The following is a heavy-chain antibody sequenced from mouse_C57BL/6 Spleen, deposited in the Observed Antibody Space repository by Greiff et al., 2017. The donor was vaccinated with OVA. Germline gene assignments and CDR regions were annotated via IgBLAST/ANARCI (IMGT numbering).Heavy chain of an antibody. Sequence: EVQRVESGGGLVKPGGSLKLSCAASGFTFSSYTMSWVRQTPEKRLEWVATISGGGGNTYYPDSVKGRFTISRDNAKNTLYLQMSSLRSEDTALYYCARDYYGGFAYWGQGTLVTVSA. CDR3: ARDYYGGFAY. D-gene: IGHD1-1*01. V-gene: IGHV5-9*01. CDR2: ISGGGGNT. CDR1: GFTFSSYT. J-gene: IGHJ3*01.